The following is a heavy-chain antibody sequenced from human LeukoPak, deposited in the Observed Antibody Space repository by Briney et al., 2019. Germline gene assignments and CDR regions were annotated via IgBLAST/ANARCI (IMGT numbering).Heavy chain of an antibody. CDR3: AKDRGAYGGNYFDY. V-gene: IGHV3-23*01. CDR1: GFTFSSYA. CDR2: ISGSGGST. D-gene: IGHD4-17*01. Sequence: PGGSLRLSCAASGFTFSSYAMSWVRQAPGKGLEWVSAISGSGGSTHYADSVKGRFTISRDNSKNTLYLQMNSLRAEDTAVYYCAKDRGAYGGNYFDYWGQGTLVTVSS. J-gene: IGHJ4*02.